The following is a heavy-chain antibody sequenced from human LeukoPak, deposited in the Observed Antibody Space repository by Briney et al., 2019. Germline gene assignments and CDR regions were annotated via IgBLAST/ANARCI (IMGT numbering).Heavy chain of an antibody. CDR1: GGSISSSNW. D-gene: IGHD3-3*01. Sequence: PSETLSLTCAVSGGSISSSNWWSWVREPPGKGLEWVGEIYHSGSTNYNPSLKSRVTISVDKSKNQFSLKLSSVTAADTAVYYCASASHDFWSGYFIWFDPWGQGTLVTVSS. CDR2: IYHSGST. CDR3: ASASHDFWSGYFIWFDP. V-gene: IGHV4-4*02. J-gene: IGHJ5*02.